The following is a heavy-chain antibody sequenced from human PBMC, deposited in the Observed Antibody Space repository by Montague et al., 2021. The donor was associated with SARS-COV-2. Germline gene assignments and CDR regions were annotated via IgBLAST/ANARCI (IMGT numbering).Heavy chain of an antibody. CDR2: INHSGGT. CDR1: GGSFSAYC. D-gene: IGHD3-22*01. V-gene: IGHV4-34*01. J-gene: IGHJ4*02. Sequence: SETLSLTCAVYGGSFSAYCWSWIRQAPGKRLEWIGQINHSGGTNYSPSLKSRVTISLDTSKNQFSLNLNSVTAADTAVYYCARGLPPPPSYYYESSGYYFDQWGQGTLVTVSS. CDR3: ARGLPPPPSYYYESSGYYFDQ.